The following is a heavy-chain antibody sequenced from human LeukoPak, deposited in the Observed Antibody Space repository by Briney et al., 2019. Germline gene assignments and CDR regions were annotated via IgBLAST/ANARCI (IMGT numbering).Heavy chain of an antibody. CDR2: ISYDGSNK. CDR1: GFTFSSYG. CDR3: ARGYSYGPVYYFDY. J-gene: IGHJ4*02. V-gene: IGHV3-30*03. Sequence: GGSLRLSCAASGFTFSSYGMHWVRQAPGKGLEWVAVISYDGSNKYYADSVKGRFTISRDNSKNTLYLQMNSLRAEDTAVYYCARGYSYGPVYYFDYWGQGTLVTVSS. D-gene: IGHD5-18*01.